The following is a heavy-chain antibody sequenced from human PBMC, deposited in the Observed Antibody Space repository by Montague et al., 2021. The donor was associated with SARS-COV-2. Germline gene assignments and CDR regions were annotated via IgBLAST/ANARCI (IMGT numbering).Heavy chain of an antibody. CDR3: ARKGSGRSDLAY. V-gene: IGHV4-59*02. D-gene: IGHD1-26*01. Sequence: SETLSLTCAVYGVSVTDYYWSWIRQPPGKGLEWVGEILYNRGTNFNPSLQNRVSMSVDKSRNQFSLRLTSVTAADTAIYYCARKGSGRSDLAYWGQRTTVTVSS. J-gene: IGHJ4*02. CDR1: GVSVTDYY. CDR2: ILYNRGT.